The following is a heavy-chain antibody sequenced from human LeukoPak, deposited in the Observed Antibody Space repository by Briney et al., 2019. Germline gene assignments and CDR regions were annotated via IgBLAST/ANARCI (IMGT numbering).Heavy chain of an antibody. CDR3: ARVWVAAAGHFDY. CDR2: IIPIFGTA. V-gene: IGHV1-69*13. CDR1: GYTFTGYA. J-gene: IGHJ4*02. Sequence: ASVKVSCKASGYTFTGYAMNWVRQAPGQGLEWMGGIIPIFGTANYAQKFQGRVTITADESTSTAYMELSSLRSEDTAVYYCARVWVAAAGHFDYWGQGTLVTVSS. D-gene: IGHD6-13*01.